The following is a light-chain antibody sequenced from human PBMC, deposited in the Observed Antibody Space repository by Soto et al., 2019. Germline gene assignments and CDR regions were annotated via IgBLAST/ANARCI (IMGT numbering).Light chain of an antibody. CDR3: QQYENSPT. Sequence: ESVLTQSPTTLSLSVGERATLSCRASQIVSSNALAWFQQRPGQAPRVLIYSASSRATGIPDRFSGSGSGTDSTLTISRLEPEDFSVYYCQQYENSPTFGQGTKVEIK. CDR2: SAS. V-gene: IGKV3-20*01. J-gene: IGKJ1*01. CDR1: QIVSSNA.